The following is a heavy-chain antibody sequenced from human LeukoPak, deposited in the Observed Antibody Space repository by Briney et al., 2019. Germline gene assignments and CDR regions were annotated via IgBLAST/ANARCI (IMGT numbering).Heavy chain of an antibody. V-gene: IGHV3-64D*09. J-gene: IGHJ4*02. Sequence: PGGSLRLSCSASGFPFSSYAMEWVRQAPGKGLEYVSAISDGGGRTYYADSVKGRFTISRDNSKNTLYLQMSSLRAEDTAVYYCASMVRGVMAIDYWGQGTLVTVSS. CDR3: ASMVRGVMAIDY. CDR2: ISDGGGRT. CDR1: GFPFSSYA. D-gene: IGHD3-10*01.